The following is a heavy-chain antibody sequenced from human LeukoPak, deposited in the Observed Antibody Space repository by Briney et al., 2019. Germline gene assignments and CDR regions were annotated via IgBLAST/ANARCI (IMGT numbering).Heavy chain of an antibody. J-gene: IGHJ4*02. D-gene: IGHD2-2*01. CDR1: GFTFSSYE. CDR3: ARTRYYSGTQNNFDH. Sequence: PGGSLRLSCAASGFTFSSYEMNWVRQAPGKGLEWVSYISSSGSTIYCADSVKGRFTISRDNAKNSLYLQMNSLRAEDTAVYYCARTRYYSGTQNNFDHWGQGTLVTVSS. V-gene: IGHV3-48*03. CDR2: ISSSGSTI.